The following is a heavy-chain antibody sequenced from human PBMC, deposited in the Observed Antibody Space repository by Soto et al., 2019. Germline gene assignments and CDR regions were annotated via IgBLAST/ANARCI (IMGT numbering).Heavy chain of an antibody. V-gene: IGHV3-30-3*01. D-gene: IGHD3-10*01. CDR1: GFSFSTFS. J-gene: IGHJ4*02. Sequence: QVQLVESGGGVVQPGRSLRLSCAASGFSFSTFSMHWVRQAPGKGLEWVALISYDGRNKYYADSVKGRFTNSRDNSKSTLYLQGNSLTTEDTAVYYCARGYPYYYGSGSMFYSDYWGQGSLVTVSS. CDR2: ISYDGRNK. CDR3: ARGYPYYYGSGSMFYSDY.